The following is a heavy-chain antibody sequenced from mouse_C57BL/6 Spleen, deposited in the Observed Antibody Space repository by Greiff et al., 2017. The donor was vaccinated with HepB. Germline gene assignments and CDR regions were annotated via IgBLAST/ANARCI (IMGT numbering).Heavy chain of an antibody. CDR2: IYPRSGNT. CDR1: GYTFTSYG. D-gene: IGHD1-1*01. Sequence: VQLVESGAELARPGASVKLSCKASGYTFTSYGISWVKQRTGQGLEWIGEIYPRSGNTYYNEKFKGKATLTADKSSSTAYMELRSLTSEDSAVYFCARHYYGSKPYAMDYWGQGTSVTVSS. CDR3: ARHYYGSKPYAMDY. V-gene: IGHV1-81*01. J-gene: IGHJ4*01.